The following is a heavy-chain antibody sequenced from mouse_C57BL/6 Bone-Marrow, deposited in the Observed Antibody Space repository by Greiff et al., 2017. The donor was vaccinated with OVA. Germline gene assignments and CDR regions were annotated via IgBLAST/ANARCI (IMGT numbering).Heavy chain of an antibody. CDR2: ISDGGSYT. CDR3: ARDGPYFDY. V-gene: IGHV5-4*01. D-gene: IGHD3-1*01. J-gene: IGHJ2*01. Sequence: EVKLVESGGGLVKPGGSLKLSCAASGFTFSSYAMSWVRQTPEKRLEWVATISDGGSYTYYPDNVKGRFTISRDNAKNNLYLQMSHLKSEDTAMYYCARDGPYFDYWGQGTTLTVSS. CDR1: GFTFSSYA.